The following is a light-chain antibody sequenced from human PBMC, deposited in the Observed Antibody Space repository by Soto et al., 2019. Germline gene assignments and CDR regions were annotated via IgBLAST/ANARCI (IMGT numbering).Light chain of an antibody. Sequence: QSVLTQPPSVSGAPGQRVTISCTGSSSNIGAGYDVHWYQRLPGTAPKLLIYHNSNRPSGVPDRFSGSKSGTTASLAISGLQAEDEADYYCSSYTSSNTLGVFGTGTKVTVL. V-gene: IGLV1-40*01. J-gene: IGLJ1*01. CDR2: HNS. CDR3: SSYTSSNTLGV. CDR1: SSNIGAGYD.